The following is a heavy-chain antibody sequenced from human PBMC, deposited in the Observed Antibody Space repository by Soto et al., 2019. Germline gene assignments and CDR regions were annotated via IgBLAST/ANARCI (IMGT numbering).Heavy chain of an antibody. CDR1: GFTFSSYS. D-gene: IGHD3-22*01. V-gene: IGHV3-48*04. J-gene: IGHJ6*02. Sequence: GGSLRLSCAASGFTFSSYSMNWVRQAPGKGLEWVSYISSSSSTIYYADSVKGRFTISRDNAKNSLYLPMNSLRAEDKAVYYCARDLMDYDSAQLIYYYDGMDVWGQGTTVTVSS. CDR2: ISSSSSTI. CDR3: ARDLMDYDSAQLIYYYDGMDV.